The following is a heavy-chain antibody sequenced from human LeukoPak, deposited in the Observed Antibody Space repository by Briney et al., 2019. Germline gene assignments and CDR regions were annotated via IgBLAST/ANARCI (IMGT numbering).Heavy chain of an antibody. Sequence: SETLSLTCTVSGGSISSYYWSWIRQPPGKGLEWIGEINHSGSTNYNPSLKSRVTISVDTSRNQFSLKLSSVTAADTAVYYCARDLSKDYWGQGTLVTVSS. CDR1: GGSISSYY. V-gene: IGHV4-34*01. J-gene: IGHJ4*02. D-gene: IGHD4-11*01. CDR3: ARDLSKDY. CDR2: INHSGST.